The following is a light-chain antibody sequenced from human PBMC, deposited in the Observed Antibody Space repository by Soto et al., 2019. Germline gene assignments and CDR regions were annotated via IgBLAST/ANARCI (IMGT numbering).Light chain of an antibody. V-gene: IGLV1-47*01. J-gene: IGLJ3*02. Sequence: QSVLTQPPSLSGTPGQTVTISCFGSTSNIGSNIVHWYQQLPGTAPKHLIYMNSQRPSGVPDRFSGSKSGTSASLVISALRSEDEADYFCVAWDDNLSARVFGGGTQLTVL. CDR1: TSNIGSNI. CDR3: VAWDDNLSARV. CDR2: MNS.